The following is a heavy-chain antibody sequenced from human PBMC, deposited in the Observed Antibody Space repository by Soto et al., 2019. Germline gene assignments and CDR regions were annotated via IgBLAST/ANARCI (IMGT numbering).Heavy chain of an antibody. D-gene: IGHD2-2*01. Sequence: ASVKVSCKASGGTFSSYGISWVRQAPGQGLEWMGWISAYNGSTNYAQKLQGRVTMTTDTSTSTAYMELRSLRSDDTAVYYCARAPMASYAPTRDYWGQGTLVTVSS. CDR1: GGTFSSYG. V-gene: IGHV1-18*01. CDR3: ARAPMASYAPTRDY. CDR2: ISAYNGST. J-gene: IGHJ4*02.